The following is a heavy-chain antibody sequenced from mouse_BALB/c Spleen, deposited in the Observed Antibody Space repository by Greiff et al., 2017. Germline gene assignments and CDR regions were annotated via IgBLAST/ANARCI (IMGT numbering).Heavy chain of an antibody. CDR3: ARHYGNYYYAMDY. Sequence: EVQRVESGGGLVQPGGSLKLSCAASGFTFSSYTMSWVRQTPEKRLEWVAYISNGGGSTYYPDTVKGRFTISRDNAKNTLYLQMSSLKSEDTAMYYCARHYGNYYYAMDYWGQGTSVTVSS. J-gene: IGHJ4*01. CDR2: ISNGGGST. V-gene: IGHV5-12-2*01. D-gene: IGHD2-1*01. CDR1: GFTFSSYT.